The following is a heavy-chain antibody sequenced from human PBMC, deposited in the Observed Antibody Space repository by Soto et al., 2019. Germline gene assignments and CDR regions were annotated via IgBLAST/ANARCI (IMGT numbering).Heavy chain of an antibody. CDR1: GGSFSGYY. CDR3: ASVNLTGRFAC. CDR2: INHRGST. V-gene: IGHV4-34*01. J-gene: IGHJ4*02. D-gene: IGHD2-8*02. Sequence: QVQLQQWGAGLLKPSETLSLTCAVYGGSFSGYYWTWIRQPPGPGLELIGEINHRGSTNYNPPLKSRVSLSVDTSQSPLSLQLTSATAAVPAVYYCASVNLTGRFACWGQGTGVTLPS.